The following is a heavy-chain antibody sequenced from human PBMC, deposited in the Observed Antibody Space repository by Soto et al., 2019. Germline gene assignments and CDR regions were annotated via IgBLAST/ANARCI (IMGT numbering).Heavy chain of an antibody. J-gene: IGHJ6*03. Sequence: QPQLQESGPGLVKPSETLSLSCAVSGDSLSSSSSYYWGWIRQPPGKGLEWIANVYYSGSTYYNQSLKSRVTLSLETSKNEVSLKLSSVTAADTAVYYCARIKIVGVLTYYMDVWGKGTPITVSS. D-gene: IGHD3-3*01. V-gene: IGHV4-39*01. CDR2: VYYSGST. CDR3: ARIKIVGVLTYYMDV. CDR1: GDSLSSSSSYY.